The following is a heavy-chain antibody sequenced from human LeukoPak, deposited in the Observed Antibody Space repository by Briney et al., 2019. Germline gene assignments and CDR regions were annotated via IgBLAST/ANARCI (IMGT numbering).Heavy chain of an antibody. CDR3: ARAGALYCSSTSCYLFDY. V-gene: IGHV1-2*02. D-gene: IGHD2-2*01. J-gene: IGHJ4*02. CDR2: INPNSGGT. CDR1: GYTFTGYY. Sequence: ASVKVPCKASGYTFTGYYMHWVRQAPGQGLEWMGWINPNSGGTNYAQKFQGRVTMTRDTSISTAYMELSRLRSDDTAVYYCARAGALYCSSTSCYLFDYSGQGTLVTVSS.